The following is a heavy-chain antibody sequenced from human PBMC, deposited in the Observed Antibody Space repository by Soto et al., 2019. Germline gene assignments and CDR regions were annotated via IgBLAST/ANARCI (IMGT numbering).Heavy chain of an antibody. CDR2: IIPIFGTA. J-gene: IGHJ5*02. Sequence: QVQLVQSGAEVQKPGSSVKVSCKASGGTFSSYAISWVRQAPGQGLEWMGGIIPIFGTANYAQKFQGRVTITADESTSTAYMELSSLRSEDTAVYYCARSPYITMIVEGRTLNWFDPWGQGTLVTVSS. D-gene: IGHD3-22*01. V-gene: IGHV1-69*01. CDR1: GGTFSSYA. CDR3: ARSPYITMIVEGRTLNWFDP.